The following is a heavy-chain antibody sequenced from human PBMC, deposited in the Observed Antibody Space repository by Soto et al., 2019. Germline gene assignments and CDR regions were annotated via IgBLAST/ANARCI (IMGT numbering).Heavy chain of an antibody. CDR3: AKILVMMTNTPTYHYLGMDA. V-gene: IGHV4-39*07. CDR1: GGSISSGDYY. Sequence: PSETLSLTCTVSGGSISSGDYYWSWVRQPPGKGLEWIGDITHTGTTNYNPSLKSRVTISVDKSKNQFSLNLISVIAADTAVYYGAKILVMMTNTPTYHYLGMDAWGQGTTVTGSS. CDR2: ITHTGTT. D-gene: IGHD2-8*01. J-gene: IGHJ6*02.